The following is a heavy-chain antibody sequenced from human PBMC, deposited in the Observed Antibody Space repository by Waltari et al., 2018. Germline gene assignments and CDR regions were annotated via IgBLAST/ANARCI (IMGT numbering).Heavy chain of an antibody. CDR1: GGSISSGSYY. CDR3: AREDGSYYGDDHYYYYGMDV. Sequence: QVQLQESGPGLVKPSQTLSLTCTVSGGSISSGSYYWSWIRQPAGKGLEWIGRIYTSGSTNYNPSLKSRVTISVDTSKNQFSLKLSSVTAADTAVYYCAREDGSYYGDDHYYYYGMDVWGQGTTVTVSS. V-gene: IGHV4-61*02. CDR2: IYTSGST. D-gene: IGHD1-26*01. J-gene: IGHJ6*02.